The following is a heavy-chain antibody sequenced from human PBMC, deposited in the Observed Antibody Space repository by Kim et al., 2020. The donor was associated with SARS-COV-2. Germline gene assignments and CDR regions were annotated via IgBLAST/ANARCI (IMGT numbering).Heavy chain of an antibody. CDR3: ARGRVEGVVVGAATLDY. V-gene: IGHV3-30*01. J-gene: IGHJ4*02. D-gene: IGHD2-15*01. Sequence: KGRFTISRDNSKNTLYLQMNSLRAEDTAVYDCARGRVEGVVVGAATLDYWGQGTLVTVSS.